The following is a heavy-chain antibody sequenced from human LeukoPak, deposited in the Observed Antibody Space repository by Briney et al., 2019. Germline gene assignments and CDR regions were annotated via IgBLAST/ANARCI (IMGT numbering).Heavy chain of an antibody. V-gene: IGHV1-18*01. J-gene: IGHJ4*02. Sequence: ASVKVSCKASGYTFTSYGISWLRQAPGQGLEWMGWISAYNGNTNYAQKLQGRVTMTTDTSTSTAYMELRSLRSDDTAVYYCARVCYDSSGNYCFDYWGQGTLVTVSS. CDR1: GYTFTSYG. D-gene: IGHD3-22*01. CDR2: ISAYNGNT. CDR3: ARVCYDSSGNYCFDY.